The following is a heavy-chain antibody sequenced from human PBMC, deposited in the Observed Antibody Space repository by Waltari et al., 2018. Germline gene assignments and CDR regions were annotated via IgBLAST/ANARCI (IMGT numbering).Heavy chain of an antibody. V-gene: IGHV4-30-4*08. CDR3: ARAPGLAAADDAFDI. CDR1: GGSISSGDYY. Sequence: QVQLQESGPGLVKPSQTLSLTCTVSGGSISSGDYYWSWIRQPPGKGREWIGYIYYSGSTYDNPSLKSRVNISVDTSKNQFSLKLISVTAADTAVYYCARAPGLAAADDAFDIWGQGTMVTVSS. J-gene: IGHJ3*02. D-gene: IGHD6-13*01. CDR2: IYYSGST.